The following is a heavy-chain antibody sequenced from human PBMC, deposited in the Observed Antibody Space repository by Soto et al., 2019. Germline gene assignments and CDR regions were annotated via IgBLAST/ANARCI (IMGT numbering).Heavy chain of an antibody. J-gene: IGHJ4*02. CDR1: GFTFSSYW. CDR2: IKQNGSEK. Sequence: GGSLRLSCAASGFTFSSYWMSWVRQAPGKGLEWVANIKQNGSEKYYVDSVKGRFTISRDNAKNSLYLQMNSLRAEDTAVYYCARDSSSPPRPYYFDYWGQGTLVTVSS. V-gene: IGHV3-7*05. CDR3: ARDSSSPPRPYYFDY.